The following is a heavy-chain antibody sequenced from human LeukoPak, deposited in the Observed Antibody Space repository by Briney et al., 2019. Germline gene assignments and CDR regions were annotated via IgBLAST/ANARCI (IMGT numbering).Heavy chain of an antibody. V-gene: IGHV3-7*01. CDR1: GFTFGSYW. D-gene: IGHD3-3*01. CDR3: AREITIFGVVPDDAFDI. Sequence: GGSLRLSCAASGFTFGSYWMSWVRQAPGKGLEWVANIKQDGSEKYYVDSVKGRFTISRDNAKNSLYLQMNSLRAEDTAVYYCAREITIFGVVPDDAFDIWGQGTMVTVSS. CDR2: IKQDGSEK. J-gene: IGHJ3*02.